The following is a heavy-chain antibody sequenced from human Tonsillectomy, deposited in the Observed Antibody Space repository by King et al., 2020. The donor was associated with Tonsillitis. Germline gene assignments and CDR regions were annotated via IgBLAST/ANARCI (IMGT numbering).Heavy chain of an antibody. CDR1: GFTFSNYD. J-gene: IGHJ1*01. CDR2: IWYDGSNK. D-gene: IGHD1-26*01. V-gene: IGHV3-33*01. CDR3: ARARAQWELPGEYFQH. Sequence: VQLVESGGGVVQPGRSLRLSCAASGFTFSNYDMHWVRQAPGKGLEWVAVIWYDGSNKYYADSVKGRFTISRDNSKNTLFLQMNSLRTEDTAVYYCARARAQWELPGEYFQHWGQGTLVTVSS.